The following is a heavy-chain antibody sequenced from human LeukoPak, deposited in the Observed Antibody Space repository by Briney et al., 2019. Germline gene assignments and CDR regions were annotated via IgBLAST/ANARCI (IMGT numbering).Heavy chain of an antibody. CDR3: AREGPRGNSQFDY. CDR1: GSTFTSYA. D-gene: IGHD2/OR15-2a*01. CDR2: ISGSAGST. V-gene: IGHV3-23*01. Sequence: GGSLRLSCAASGSTFTSYAMSWVRQAPGKGLEWVSVISGSAGSTYYADSVKGRFTISRDNSKNTLYLQMNSLRAEDTAVYYCAREGPRGNSQFDYWGQGTLVTVSS. J-gene: IGHJ4*02.